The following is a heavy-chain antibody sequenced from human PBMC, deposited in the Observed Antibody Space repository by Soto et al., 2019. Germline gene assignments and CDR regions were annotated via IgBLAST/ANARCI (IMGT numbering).Heavy chain of an antibody. CDR3: AKIDHYDFWSGYHTYFDY. Sequence: PRGSLRLSCAASGFTFSTYGMSWVRQTPGRGLEWVSALSGSGTATYYADSVKGRFTISRDNSKNILYLQMNSLRADDTAVYYCAKIDHYDFWSGYHTYFDYWGQGA. V-gene: IGHV3-23*01. D-gene: IGHD3-3*01. CDR1: GFTFSTYG. J-gene: IGHJ4*02. CDR2: LSGSGTAT.